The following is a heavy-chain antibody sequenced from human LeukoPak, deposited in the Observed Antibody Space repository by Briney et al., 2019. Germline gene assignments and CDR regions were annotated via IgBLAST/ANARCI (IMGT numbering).Heavy chain of an antibody. D-gene: IGHD2-15*01. V-gene: IGHV3-7*01. J-gene: IGHJ4*02. CDR1: GLTFSNFW. CDR3: VGCSGGTCSDFDY. Sequence: PGGSLRLSCVASGLTFSNFWMTWLRQAPGKGLEWVANIKQDGSETYYLDSVRGRFTISRDNAKNSMYLQMSSLRAEDTAVYYCVGCSGGTCSDFDYWGQGTLVTVSS. CDR2: IKQDGSET.